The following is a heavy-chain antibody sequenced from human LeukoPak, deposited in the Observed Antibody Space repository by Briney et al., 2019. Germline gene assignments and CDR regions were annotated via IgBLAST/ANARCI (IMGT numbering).Heavy chain of an antibody. Sequence: GGSLRLSCAASGFTFNNYAMNWVRQAPGKGLEWVSVISGSGGTTYYAGSVKGRFTISRDSSKNTLYLQMNSLRAEDTAVYYCAKVSGGGLYYDGMDVWGQGTTVTVSS. CDR3: AKVSGGGLYYDGMDV. CDR2: ISGSGGTT. V-gene: IGHV3-23*01. J-gene: IGHJ6*02. CDR1: GFTFNNYA. D-gene: IGHD1-14*01.